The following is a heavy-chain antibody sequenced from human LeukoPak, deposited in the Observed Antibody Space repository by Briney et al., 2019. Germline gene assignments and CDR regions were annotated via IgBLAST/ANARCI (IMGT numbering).Heavy chain of an antibody. J-gene: IGHJ4*02. CDR1: GFTFSSYA. V-gene: IGHV3-23*01. CDR3: AKACYDILTGYYSNLPLDY. D-gene: IGHD3-9*01. CDR2: ISGSGGST. Sequence: GGSLRLSCAASGFTFSSYAMSWVRQAPGRGLEWVSAISGSGGSTYYADSVKGRFTISRDNSKNTLYLQMNSLRAEDTAVYYCAKACYDILTGYYSNLPLDYWGQGTLVTVSS.